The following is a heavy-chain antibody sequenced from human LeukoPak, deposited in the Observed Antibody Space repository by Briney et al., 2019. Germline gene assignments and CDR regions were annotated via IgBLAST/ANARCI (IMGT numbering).Heavy chain of an antibody. V-gene: IGHV3-23*01. CDR2: ISGSGGST. CDR3: AKGNTMIVVVSDY. D-gene: IGHD3-22*01. J-gene: IGHJ4*02. CDR1: GFTFSSYA. Sequence: GGSLRLSCAASGFTFSSYAMSWVRQAPGKGLEWVSAISGSGGSTYYADSVRGRFTISRDNSKNTLYLQMNSLRAEDTAVYYCAKGNTMIVVVSDYWGQGTLVTVSS.